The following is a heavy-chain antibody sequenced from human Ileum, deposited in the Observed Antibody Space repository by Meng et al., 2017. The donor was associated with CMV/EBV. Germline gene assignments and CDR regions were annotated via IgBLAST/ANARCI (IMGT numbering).Heavy chain of an antibody. V-gene: IGHV1-69*05. CDR1: GGTFSSYA. CDR2: IIPIFGTA. Sequence: SGGTFSSYAISWVRQAPGQGLEWMGGIIPIFGTANYAQKFQGRVTITTDESTSTAYMELSSLRSEDTAVYYCARISSIAARGGVDYWGQGTLVTVSS. CDR3: ARISSIAARGGVDY. J-gene: IGHJ4*02. D-gene: IGHD6-6*01.